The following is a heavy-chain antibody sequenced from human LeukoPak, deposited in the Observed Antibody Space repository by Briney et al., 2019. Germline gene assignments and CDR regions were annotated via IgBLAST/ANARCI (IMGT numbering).Heavy chain of an antibody. J-gene: IGHJ3*02. Sequence: GGSLRLSCAASGFTFSTYNMNWVRQAPGKGLEWISYITTSGSIIYYADSVKGRFTISRDNSKNTLYLQMNSLRAEDTAVYYCAREAGYYDPLNDAFDIWGQGTMVTVSS. V-gene: IGHV3-48*01. CDR3: AREAGYYDPLNDAFDI. CDR1: GFTFSTYN. CDR2: ITTSGSII. D-gene: IGHD3-22*01.